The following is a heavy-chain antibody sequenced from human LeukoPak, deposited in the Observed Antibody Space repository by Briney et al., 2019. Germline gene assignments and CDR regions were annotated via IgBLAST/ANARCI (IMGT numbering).Heavy chain of an antibody. V-gene: IGHV3-30*03. CDR1: GFTFSSYG. CDR2: ISYGGSNK. D-gene: IGHD6-6*01. CDR3: ARTYSSSSVSPFDY. Sequence: PGGSLRLSCAASGFTFSSYGMHWVRRAPGKGLEWVAVISYGGSNKYYADSVKGRFTISRDNSKNTLYLQMNSLRAEDTAVYYCARTYSSSSVSPFDYWGQGTLVTVSS. J-gene: IGHJ4*02.